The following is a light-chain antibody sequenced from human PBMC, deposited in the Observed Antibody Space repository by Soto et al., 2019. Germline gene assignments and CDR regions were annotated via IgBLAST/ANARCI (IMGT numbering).Light chain of an antibody. CDR2: DVS. V-gene: IGKV1-13*02. CDR1: QDIRGA. CDR3: QQFNSCPFT. J-gene: IGKJ5*01. Sequence: AIQVTQSPSSLSASVGDRVTITCRASQDIRGALAWYQQKPGKAPKLLIYDVSTLESGVPSRFSGSGSGTEFNLTISSLQPEDFGTYYCQQFNSCPFTFGHGTRLEIK.